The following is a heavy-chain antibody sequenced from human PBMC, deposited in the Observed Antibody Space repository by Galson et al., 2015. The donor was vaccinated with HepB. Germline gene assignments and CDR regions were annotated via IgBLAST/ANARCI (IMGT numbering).Heavy chain of an antibody. J-gene: IGHJ4*02. CDR2: IYSGGTT. Sequence: SLRLSCAASGFTVSSNYMSWVRQAPGKGLEWVSVIYSGGTTYYADSVKGRFTISRDNSKNTLYLQMNSLRADDTAVYYCAKLSLEWRRFANNDYWGQGTLVTVSS. D-gene: IGHD5-12*01. CDR1: GFTVSSNY. V-gene: IGHV3-66*01. CDR3: AKLSLEWRRFANNDY.